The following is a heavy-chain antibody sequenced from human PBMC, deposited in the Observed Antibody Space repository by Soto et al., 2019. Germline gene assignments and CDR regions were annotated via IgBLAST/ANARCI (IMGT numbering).Heavy chain of an antibody. J-gene: IGHJ4*02. CDR3: VKDDGGNPSTEPH. D-gene: IGHD2-15*01. CDR1: GITIRIYP. CDR2: ISGSGDRT. V-gene: IGHV3-23*01. Sequence: EVQLQESGGGLVQPGGSLRLSCAASGITIRIYPMSWVRQAPGKGLDWVSGISGSGDRTYYADSAKGRFTISKDFSKNSLSLQLDSLRVEDTAVYFCVKDDGGNPSTEPHWGQGTLVTVSS.